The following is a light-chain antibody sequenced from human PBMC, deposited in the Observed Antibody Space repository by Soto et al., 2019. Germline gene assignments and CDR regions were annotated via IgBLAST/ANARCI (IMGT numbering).Light chain of an antibody. CDR3: QQRSYWT. J-gene: IGKJ1*01. V-gene: IGKV3-11*01. Sequence: ERVMTQSPATLSVSPGERATLSCRASQTVSINVAWYQQKPGQAPRLLIYGASTRATGIPARFSGSGSGTDFTLTISSLEPEDFAVYYCQQRSYWTFGQGTKVDIK. CDR2: GAS. CDR1: QTVSIN.